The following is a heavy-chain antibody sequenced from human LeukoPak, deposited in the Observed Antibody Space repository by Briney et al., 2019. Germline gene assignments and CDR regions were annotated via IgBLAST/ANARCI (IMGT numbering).Heavy chain of an antibody. J-gene: IGHJ5*02. Sequence: SETLSLTCTVSGGSISRSSYYWGWIRQPPGKGLEWIGSIYYSGSTYYNPSLKSRVTISVDTSKNQFSLKLSSVTAADTAVYYCAARLWDYDSSVLPRGQGTLVTVSS. V-gene: IGHV4-39*01. D-gene: IGHD3-22*01. CDR3: AARLWDYDSSVLP. CDR2: IYYSGST. CDR1: GGSISRSSYY.